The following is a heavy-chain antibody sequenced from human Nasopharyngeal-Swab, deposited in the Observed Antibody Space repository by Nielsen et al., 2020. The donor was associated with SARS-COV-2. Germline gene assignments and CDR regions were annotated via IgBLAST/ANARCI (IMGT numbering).Heavy chain of an antibody. CDR2: VSYDGSNK. CDR1: GFTFSSYA. V-gene: IGHV3-30-3*01. D-gene: IGHD6-13*01. Sequence: GSLRLSCAASGFTFSSYAMHWVRQAPGKGLEWVAVVSYDGSNKYYADSVKGRFTISRDNSKNTLYLQMNSLRAEDTAVYYCARSLKYSSSWYASYWGQGTLVTVSS. J-gene: IGHJ4*02. CDR3: ARSLKYSSSWYASY.